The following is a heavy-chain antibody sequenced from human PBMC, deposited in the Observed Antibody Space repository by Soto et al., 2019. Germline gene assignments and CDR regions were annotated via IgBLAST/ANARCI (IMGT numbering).Heavy chain of an antibody. CDR3: ARVTGRYYYGMDV. J-gene: IGHJ6*02. CDR1: GGSFSGYY. V-gene: IGHV4-34*01. Sequence: QVQLQQWGAGLLKPSETLSLTCAVYGGSFSGYYWSWIRQPPGKGLEWIGEINHSGSTNYNPSLKSLVTISVDTSKNQFSLKLSSVTAADTAVYYCARVTGRYYYGMDVWGQGTTVTVSS. CDR2: INHSGST.